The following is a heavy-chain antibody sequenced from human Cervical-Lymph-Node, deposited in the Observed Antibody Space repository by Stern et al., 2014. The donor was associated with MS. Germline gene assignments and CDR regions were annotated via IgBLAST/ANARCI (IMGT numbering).Heavy chain of an antibody. J-gene: IGHJ3*01. CDR2: ISRNNDGI. V-gene: IGHV3-9*01. Sequence: EVQLVESGGALVQPGRSLRLSCAASGFQFDDYPMYWVRQSPGKGLEWVSGISRNNDGIDYADSVRGRFTISRDNAKNSLYLQMNSLRVGDTALYYCARAGGSWWENRAFDVWGQGTMVTVS. D-gene: IGHD2-15*01. CDR1: GFQFDDYP. CDR3: ARAGGSWWENRAFDV.